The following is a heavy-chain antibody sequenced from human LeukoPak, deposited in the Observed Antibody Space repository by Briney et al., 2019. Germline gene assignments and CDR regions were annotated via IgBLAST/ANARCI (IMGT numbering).Heavy chain of an antibody. V-gene: IGHV1-8*01. CDR2: MNPNSGNT. D-gene: IGHD5-18*01. CDR3: ARRAAMVYDAFDI. J-gene: IGHJ3*02. Sequence: GASVTVSCTASGYTFTSYDINWVRQATGQGLEWMGWMNPNSGNTGYAQKFQGRVTMTRNTSISTAYMELSSLRSEDTAVYYCARRAAMVYDAFDIWGQGTMVTVSS. CDR1: GYTFTSYD.